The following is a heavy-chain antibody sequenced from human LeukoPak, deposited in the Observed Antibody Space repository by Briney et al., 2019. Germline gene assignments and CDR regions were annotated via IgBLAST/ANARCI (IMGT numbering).Heavy chain of an antibody. D-gene: IGHD3-9*01. J-gene: IGHJ4*02. CDR2: IYTSGNT. CDR3: ARGVSDWLFFDY. CDR1: GDSISTYY. V-gene: IGHV4-4*07. Sequence: PSETLSLTCTVSGDSISTYYWSWIRQSAGKGLEWIGRIYTSGNTDYNPSLKSRVTMSLDTPRNQFSLKLSSVTAADTAVYYCARGVSDWLFFDYWGQGALVTVSS.